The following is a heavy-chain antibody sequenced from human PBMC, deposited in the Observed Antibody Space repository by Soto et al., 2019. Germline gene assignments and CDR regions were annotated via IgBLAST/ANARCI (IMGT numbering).Heavy chain of an antibody. CDR3: ARTRSAWSDFHYYSLDV. CDR1: GFTFNSYG. D-gene: IGHD1-26*01. CDR2: ISYDSTKT. J-gene: IGHJ6*02. V-gene: IGHV3-30*03. Sequence: GGSLRLSCAASGFTFNSYGMHWVRQGPGNGLEWVAFISYDSTKTYYADSVKGRFTIPRDNSISALYVQMNSLTGEDTAVYYCARTRSAWSDFHYYSLDVWGQGTTVTVSS.